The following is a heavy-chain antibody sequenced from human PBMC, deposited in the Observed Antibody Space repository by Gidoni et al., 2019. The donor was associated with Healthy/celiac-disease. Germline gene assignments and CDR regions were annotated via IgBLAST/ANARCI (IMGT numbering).Heavy chain of an antibody. Sequence: EVQLLESGGGLVQPGGSLRLSCAASGLPFSSYAMSWVRQAPGKGLELVSAISGSGCSTYYADSVNGRFTISIDNSKITLYLQMNSLRAEYTAVYFCAILGNYDSSGYYSHFQHWGQGTLVTVSS. CDR1: GLPFSSYA. V-gene: IGHV3-23*01. D-gene: IGHD3-22*01. J-gene: IGHJ1*01. CDR3: AILGNYDSSGYYSHFQH. CDR2: ISGSGCST.